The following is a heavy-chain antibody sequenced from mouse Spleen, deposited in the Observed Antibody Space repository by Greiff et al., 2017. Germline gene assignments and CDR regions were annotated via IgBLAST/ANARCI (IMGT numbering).Heavy chain of an antibody. Sequence: QVTLKGSGPGIMQPSQTLSLTCSFSGLSLSTCGMGVGWIRQPPGKGLEWLAHIWWDDDKYYNPALKSRLTISKDTSKNQVFLKIANVDTADTATYYCARITRGYWYFDVWGTGTTVTVSS. V-gene: IGHV8-8*01. CDR2: IWWDDDK. J-gene: IGHJ1*03. CDR3: ARITRGYWYFDV. D-gene: IGHD3-3*01. CDR1: GLSLSTCGMG.